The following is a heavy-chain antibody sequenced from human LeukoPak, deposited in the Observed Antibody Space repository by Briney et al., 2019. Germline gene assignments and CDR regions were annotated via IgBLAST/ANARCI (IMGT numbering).Heavy chain of an antibody. Sequence: PSETRSLTCTASSDSIGKYYWSWIRQSPGKGLEWMGYITNGGTGSASSRSNPSLESRATMYVDTSKNQKSINLSALTAAVSAVYFWARHLVSKHFFEHWRQGIVVSVS. CDR1: SDSIGKYY. J-gene: IGHJ1*01. V-gene: IGHV4-59*08. D-gene: IGHD3-3*02. CDR2: ITNGGTGSASS. CDR3: ARHLVSKHFFEH.